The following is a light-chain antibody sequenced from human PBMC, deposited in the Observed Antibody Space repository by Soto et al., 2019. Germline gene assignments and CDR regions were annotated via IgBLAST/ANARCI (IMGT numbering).Light chain of an antibody. V-gene: IGLV2-8*01. J-gene: IGLJ2*01. CDR2: DVS. Sequence: QSALTQPPSASGSPGQSVTITCTGSSSDVGDSDYVSWYQQYPGEAPKLMIYDVSKRPSGVPDRFSGSKSGNTASLTVSGLQAEDEADYYCSSYAGSNNALFGGGTKVIVL. CDR1: SSDVGDSDY. CDR3: SSYAGSNNAL.